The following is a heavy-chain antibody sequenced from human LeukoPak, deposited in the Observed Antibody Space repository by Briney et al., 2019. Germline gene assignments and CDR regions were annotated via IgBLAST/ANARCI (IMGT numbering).Heavy chain of an antibody. CDR3: ARGSDTAPSPERGMDV. J-gene: IGHJ6*02. CDR1: GFTVSINY. Sequence: PGGSLRLSCAASGFTVSINYMSWVRQAPGKGLEWVSVIYSGGSTYYADSVKGRFTISRHNSKNTLYLQMNSLRAEDTAVYYCARGSDTAPSPERGMDVWGQGTTVTVSS. CDR2: IYSGGST. D-gene: IGHD5-18*01. V-gene: IGHV3-53*04.